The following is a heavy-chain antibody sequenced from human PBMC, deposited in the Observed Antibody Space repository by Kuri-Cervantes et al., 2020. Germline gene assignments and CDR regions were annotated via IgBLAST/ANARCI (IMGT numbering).Heavy chain of an antibody. D-gene: IGHD3-10*01. J-gene: IGHJ5*02. CDR2: IYYSGST. CDR3: ARGSGP. CDR1: GGSISSYY. V-gene: IGHV4-59*01. Sequence: GSLRLSCTVSGGSISSYYWSWIRQPPGKGLEWIGYIYYSGSTNYNPSLKSRVTISVDTSKNQFSLKLSSVTAADTAVYYCARGSGPWGQGTLVTVSS.